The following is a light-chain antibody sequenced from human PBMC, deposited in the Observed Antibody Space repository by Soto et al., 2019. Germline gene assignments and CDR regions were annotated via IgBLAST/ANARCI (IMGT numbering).Light chain of an antibody. V-gene: IGLV1-51*01. CDR2: DNN. J-gene: IGLJ2*01. CDR1: SSNIGNNY. CDR3: GTWDSSLSAVV. Sequence: QSVLTQPPSVSAAPGQKVTISCSGSSSNIGNNYVSWYQQRPGTAPKLLMYDNNKRPSGIPDRFSGSKSGTSATLGITGLQTGDEADYYCGTWDSSLSAVVFGGGTKRTVL.